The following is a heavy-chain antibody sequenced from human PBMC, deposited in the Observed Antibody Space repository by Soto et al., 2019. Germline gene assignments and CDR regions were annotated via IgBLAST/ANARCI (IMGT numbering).Heavy chain of an antibody. D-gene: IGHD4-17*01. J-gene: IGHJ4*02. CDR1: GFTFSSYA. CDR2: ISGSGGST. Sequence: GGSLRLSCAASGFTFSSYAMSWVRQAPGKGLEWVSAISGSGGSTYYADSVKGRFTISRDNSKNTLYLQMNSLRAEDTAVDYCAKAHTLDDYGDYIDYFDYWGQGTLVTVSS. V-gene: IGHV3-23*01. CDR3: AKAHTLDDYGDYIDYFDY.